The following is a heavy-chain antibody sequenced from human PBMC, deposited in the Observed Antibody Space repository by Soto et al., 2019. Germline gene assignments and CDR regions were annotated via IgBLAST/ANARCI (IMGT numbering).Heavy chain of an antibody. V-gene: IGHV3-23*01. D-gene: IGHD3-10*01. CDR3: AKDEGQITMVRGVLGYFDS. CDR1: GCTFSSYA. CDR2: ISGSGGGT. Sequence: GGSLRLSCAASGCTFSSYAMIWVRQAPGKGLERVSSISGSGGGTYYADSVKGRFTISRDNSRNILYLQMDSLRDEDTAVYYCAKDEGQITMVRGVLGYFDSWGQGTQVTVSS. J-gene: IGHJ4*02.